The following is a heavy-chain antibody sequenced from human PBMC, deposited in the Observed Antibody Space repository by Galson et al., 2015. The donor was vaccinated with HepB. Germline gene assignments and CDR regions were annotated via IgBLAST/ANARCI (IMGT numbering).Heavy chain of an antibody. D-gene: IGHD1-26*01. V-gene: IGHV3-21*01. CDR1: GFTFSSYS. Sequence: SLRLSCAASGFTFSSYSMNWVRQAPGKGLEWVSSISSSSSYIYYADSVKGRFTISRDNAKNSLYLQMNSLRAEDTAVYYCARARGAWELLGVFDYWGQGTLVTVSS. CDR2: ISSSSSYI. CDR3: ARARGAWELLGVFDY. J-gene: IGHJ4*02.